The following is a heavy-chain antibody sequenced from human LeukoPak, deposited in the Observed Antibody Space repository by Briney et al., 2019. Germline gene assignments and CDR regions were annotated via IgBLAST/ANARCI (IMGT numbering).Heavy chain of an antibody. CDR3: AKMRAAAGSNWLDP. V-gene: IGHV3-30*02. D-gene: IGHD6-13*01. CDR1: GFTFSSYG. J-gene: IGHJ5*02. Sequence: GGSLRLSCAASGFTFSSYGMHWVRQAPGKGLEWVAFIRYDGSNKYYADSVKGRFTISRDNSKNTLYLQMNSLRAEDTAVYYCAKMRAAAGSNWLDPWGQGTLVTVSS. CDR2: IRYDGSNK.